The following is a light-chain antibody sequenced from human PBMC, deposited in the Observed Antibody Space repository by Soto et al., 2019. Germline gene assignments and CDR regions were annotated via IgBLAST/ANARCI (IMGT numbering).Light chain of an antibody. CDR2: KNN. Sequence: QSVLTQPPSASGAPGQRVTISCSGSSSNIGSNTVNWYQQLPGTAPKLLIYKNNQRPSGVPDRFSGSKSGTSASLAISGLQSEDGADYYCAAWDDSLNGYVFGTGTKLTV. CDR3: AAWDDSLNGYV. V-gene: IGLV1-44*01. CDR1: SSNIGSNT. J-gene: IGLJ1*01.